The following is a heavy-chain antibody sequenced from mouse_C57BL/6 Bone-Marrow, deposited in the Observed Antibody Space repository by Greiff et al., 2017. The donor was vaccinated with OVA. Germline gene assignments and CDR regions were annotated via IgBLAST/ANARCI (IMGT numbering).Heavy chain of an antibody. CDR2: IDPEDGET. CDR1: GFNIKAYY. D-gene: IGHD1-1*01. J-gene: IGHJ1*03. Sequence: EVNLVESGAELVKPGASVKLSCTASGFNIKAYYMHWVKQRTEQGLEWIGRIDPEDGETKYAPKFQGKATITADTSSNTAYLQLSSLTSEDTAVYYCARDLGHYYGSSLTEDFDVWGTGTTVTVSS. V-gene: IGHV14-2*01. CDR3: ARDLGHYYGSSLTEDFDV.